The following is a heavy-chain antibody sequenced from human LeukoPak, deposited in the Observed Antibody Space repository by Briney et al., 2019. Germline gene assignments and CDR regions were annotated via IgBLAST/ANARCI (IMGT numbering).Heavy chain of an antibody. V-gene: IGHV3-48*01. CDR3: ARESDYYYYYYMDV. J-gene: IGHJ6*03. CDR1: GFAFSSYS. CDR2: ISSSSSTI. Sequence: PGGSLRLSCAASGFAFSSYSMNWVRQAPGKGLEWVSYISSSSSTIYYADSVKGRFTISRDNAKNSLYLQMNSLRAEDTAVYYCARESDYYYYYYMDVWGKGTTVTVSS.